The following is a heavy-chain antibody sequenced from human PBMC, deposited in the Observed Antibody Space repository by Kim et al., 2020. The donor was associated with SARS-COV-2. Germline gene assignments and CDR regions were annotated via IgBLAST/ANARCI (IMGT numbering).Heavy chain of an antibody. CDR2: INPSGGST. CDR1: GYTFTSYY. D-gene: IGHD3-10*01. Sequence: ASVKVSCKASGYTFTSYYMHWVRQAPGQGLEWMGIINPSGGSTSYAQKFQGRVTMTRDTSTSTVYMELSSLRSEDMAVYYCARETSGNYFDYWGQGTLVTVSS. V-gene: IGHV1-46*01. J-gene: IGHJ4*02. CDR3: ARETSGNYFDY.